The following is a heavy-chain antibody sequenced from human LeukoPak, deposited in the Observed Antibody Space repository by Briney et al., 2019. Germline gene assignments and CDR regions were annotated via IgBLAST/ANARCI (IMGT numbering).Heavy chain of an antibody. CDR3: ARWNPFTSDAFDI. J-gene: IGHJ3*02. Sequence: SETLSLTCIVSSGSVSSYYWSWIRQPPGKGLDWIGYIFYSGSTNYNPSFKSRVTISVDTSNNQFSLRLNSVTAADPAVYYCARWNPFTSDAFDIWGRGTMVTVSS. CDR2: IFYSGST. D-gene: IGHD1-1*01. V-gene: IGHV4-59*02. CDR1: SGSVSSYY.